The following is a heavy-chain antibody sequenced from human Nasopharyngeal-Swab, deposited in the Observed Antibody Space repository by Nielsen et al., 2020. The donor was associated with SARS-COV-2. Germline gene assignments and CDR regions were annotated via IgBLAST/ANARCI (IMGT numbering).Heavy chain of an antibody. Sequence: GESLKISCAASGFIASSNYMSWVRQAPGKGLEWVSVIYPDDITSYVDSVKGRFTTSRENSKNTLYLQMNSLRAEDTAVYYCARERRSGLRYYFDYWGQGTLVTVSS. D-gene: IGHD3-22*01. J-gene: IGHJ4*02. CDR1: GFIASSNY. CDR2: IYPDDIT. CDR3: ARERRSGLRYYFDY. V-gene: IGHV3-53*01.